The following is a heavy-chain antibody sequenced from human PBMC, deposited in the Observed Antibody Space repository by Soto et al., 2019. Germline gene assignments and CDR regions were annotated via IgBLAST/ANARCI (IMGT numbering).Heavy chain of an antibody. V-gene: IGHV2-5*02. CDR1: GFSLSTRGVG. J-gene: IGHJ4*02. D-gene: IGHD3-22*01. CDR3: AHDYYDSSSYYAFTTY. CDR2: IYWDDDK. Sequence: QITLKESGPTLLKPTQTLTLTCTFSGFSLSTRGVGVGWIRQPPGKALEWLALIYWDDDKRYSPSLKTRLTITKDTSKNQVVLTMTNMDPVDTATYYCAHDYYDSSSYYAFTTYWGQGTLVTVSS.